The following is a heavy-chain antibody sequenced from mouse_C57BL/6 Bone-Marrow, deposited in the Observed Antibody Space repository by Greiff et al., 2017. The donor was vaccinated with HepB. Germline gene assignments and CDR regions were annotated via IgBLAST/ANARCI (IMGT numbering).Heavy chain of an antibody. J-gene: IGHJ2*01. Sequence: QVQLQQPGAELVKPGASVKLSCKASGYTFTSYWMHWVKQRPGQGLEWIGMIHHNSGSTNYNEKFKSKATLTVDKSSSTAYMQRRSLTSEDSAVYNSANMTTVVPYYLDYWGKGTTLTVSS. V-gene: IGHV1-64*01. CDR1: GYTFTSYW. D-gene: IGHD1-1*01. CDR3: ANMTTVVPYYLDY. CDR2: IHHNSGST.